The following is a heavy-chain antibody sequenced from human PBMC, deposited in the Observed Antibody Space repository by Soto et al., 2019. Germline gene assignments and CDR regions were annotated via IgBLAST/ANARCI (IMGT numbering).Heavy chain of an antibody. CDR3: AGHNYESSGYLLKSGVDY. Sequence: QLQLQESGPGLVKPSETLSLTCTVSGGSISSSSYYWGWIRQPPGKGLEWIGSIYYSGSTNYNPSLKSGVTISVDTSKKQFSLKLSSVTAADTAVYYCAGHNYESSGYLLKSGVDYWGQGTLVTVSS. CDR2: IYYSGST. J-gene: IGHJ4*02. D-gene: IGHD3-22*01. CDR1: GGSISSSSYY. V-gene: IGHV4-39*01.